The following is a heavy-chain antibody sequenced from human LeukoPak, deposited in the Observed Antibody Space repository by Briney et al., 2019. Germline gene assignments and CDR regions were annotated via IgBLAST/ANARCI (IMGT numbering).Heavy chain of an antibody. D-gene: IGHD2-2*01. J-gene: IGHJ4*02. CDR1: GFTCSSYA. V-gene: IGHV4-34*01. CDR2: INHSGST. CDR3: ARASPSVVVPAATDY. Sequence: PGGSLRRSCAASGFTCSSYAMSWVRQAPGKGLEWIGEINHSGSTNYNPSLKSRVTISVDTSKNQFSLKLSSVTAADTAVYYCARASPSVVVPAATDYWGQGTLVTVSS.